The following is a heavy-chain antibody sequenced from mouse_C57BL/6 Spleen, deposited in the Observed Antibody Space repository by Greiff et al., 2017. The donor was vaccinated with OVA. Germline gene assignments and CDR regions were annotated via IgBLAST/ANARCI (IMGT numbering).Heavy chain of an antibody. D-gene: IGHD1-1*01. Sequence: EVQGVESGGGLVKPGGSLKLSCAASGFTFSDYGMHWVRQAPEKGLEWVAYISSGSSTIYYADTVKGRFTISRDNAKNTLFLQMTSLRSEDTAMYYCARRDYYGSSYRYAMDYWGQGTSVTVSS. J-gene: IGHJ4*01. CDR1: GFTFSDYG. CDR3: ARRDYYGSSYRYAMDY. V-gene: IGHV5-17*01. CDR2: ISSGSSTI.